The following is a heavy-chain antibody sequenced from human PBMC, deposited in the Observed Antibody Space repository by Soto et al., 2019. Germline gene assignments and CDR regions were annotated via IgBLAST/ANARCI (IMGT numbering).Heavy chain of an antibody. Sequence: EVQLVESGGGLVRPGGSLRLSCAASGFTFDSYDMHWVRQAAGKPLEWVSSIGTVGDTYYQDSVKGRFTFSRDNGKSSLSLQMNSLRVEDTAIYFCARGAPTGSFRFDYWGQGILVAVSS. CDR3: ARGAPTGSFRFDY. D-gene: IGHD1-26*01. J-gene: IGHJ4*02. CDR2: IGTVGDT. V-gene: IGHV3-13*01. CDR1: GFTFDSYD.